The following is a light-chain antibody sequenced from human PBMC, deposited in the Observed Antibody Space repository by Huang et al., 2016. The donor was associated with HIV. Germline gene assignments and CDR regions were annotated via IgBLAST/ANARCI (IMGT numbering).Light chain of an antibody. Sequence: DIQMTQSPSSLSASVGDRVNITCQASQDISNYLNWYQQKPGKAPKRLIYDASNLETGVPSRFSGSGSGTDFTFTISSLQPEDIATYYCQQYDNLLTFGPGTKVDIK. V-gene: IGKV1-33*01. CDR3: QQYDNLLT. J-gene: IGKJ3*01. CDR2: DAS. CDR1: QDISNY.